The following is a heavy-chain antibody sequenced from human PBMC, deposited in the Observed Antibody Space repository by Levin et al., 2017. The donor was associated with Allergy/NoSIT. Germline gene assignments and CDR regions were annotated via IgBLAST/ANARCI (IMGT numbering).Heavy chain of an antibody. V-gene: IGHV4-30-2*01. CDR2: IYHSGST. CDR3: ARGGAYCGGDCYANAFDS. Sequence: SETLSLTCAVSGGSISSGGYSWSWIRQPPGKGLEWIGYIYHSGSTYYNPSLKSRVTISVDRSKNQFSLKLSSVTAADTAVYYCARGGAYCGGDCYANAFDSWGQGTMVTVSS. CDR1: GGSISSGGYS. J-gene: IGHJ3*02. D-gene: IGHD2-21*02.